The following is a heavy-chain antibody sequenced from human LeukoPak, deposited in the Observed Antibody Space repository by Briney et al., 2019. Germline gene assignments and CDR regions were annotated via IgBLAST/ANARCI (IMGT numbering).Heavy chain of an antibody. J-gene: IGHJ4*02. Sequence: QPGGSLRLSCAASGFTFSSYGMHWVRQAPGKGLEWVAVISYDGSNKYYADSVKGRFTISRDNSKNTLYLQMDSLRAEDMAVYYCAKGRLSSGWYEDYWGQGTLVTVSP. V-gene: IGHV3-30*18. D-gene: IGHD6-19*01. CDR1: GFTFSSYG. CDR3: AKGRLSSGWYEDY. CDR2: ISYDGSNK.